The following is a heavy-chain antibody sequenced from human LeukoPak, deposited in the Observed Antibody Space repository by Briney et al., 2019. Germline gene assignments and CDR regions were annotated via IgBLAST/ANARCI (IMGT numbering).Heavy chain of an antibody. V-gene: IGHV4-34*01. Sequence: SETLSLTCGVFGGSFSGYYWSWIRQAPGKGLEWIGEINQCGGTKYNPSLRSRVTLSVDTSKKQFSLNLTSVTAADSAVYYCARSLPQWLAPRGYWFDPWGQGTLATVSS. CDR2: INQCGGT. D-gene: IGHD6-19*01. J-gene: IGHJ5*02. CDR3: ARSLPQWLAPRGYWFDP. CDR1: GGSFSGYY.